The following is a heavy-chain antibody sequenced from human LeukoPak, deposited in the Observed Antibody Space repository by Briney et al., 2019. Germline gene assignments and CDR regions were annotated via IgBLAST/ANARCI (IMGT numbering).Heavy chain of an antibody. CDR1: GFTFSSYA. CDR3: ARVGGVVPAAMNHYYYYYGMDV. D-gene: IGHD2-2*01. Sequence: GGSLRLPCAASGFTFSSYAMHWVRQAPGKGLEWVAVISYDGSNKYYADSVKGRFTISRDNSKNTLYLQMNSLRAEDTAVYYCARVGGVVPAAMNHYYYYYGMDVWGQGTTVTVSS. V-gene: IGHV3-30-3*01. CDR2: ISYDGSNK. J-gene: IGHJ6*02.